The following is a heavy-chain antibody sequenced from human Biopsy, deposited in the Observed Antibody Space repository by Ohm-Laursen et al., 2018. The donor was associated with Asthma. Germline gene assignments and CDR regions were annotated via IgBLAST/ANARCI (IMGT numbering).Heavy chain of an antibody. D-gene: IGHD3/OR15-3a*01. CDR3: ARVQRDFSTGYFTFDN. CDR1: GYTFTGYY. J-gene: IGHJ4*02. Sequence: GASVKVSCKASGYTFTGYYMHWVRQAPGQGLEWMGRINPNSGGTNYAQKFQGRVTMTRDTSISTAYMELTRLRSDDTAVYYCARVQRDFSTGYFTFDNWGQGTLVTVSS. CDR2: INPNSGGT. V-gene: IGHV1-2*06.